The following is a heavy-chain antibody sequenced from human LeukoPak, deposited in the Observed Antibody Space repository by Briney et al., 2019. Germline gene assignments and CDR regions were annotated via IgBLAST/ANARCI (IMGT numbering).Heavy chain of an antibody. V-gene: IGHV5-51*01. CDR2: IYPGDPDT. CDR1: GYSFTSYW. J-gene: IGHJ3*02. CDR3: AKSRYYDSSGSPAFDI. D-gene: IGHD3-22*01. Sequence: GESLKISCKGSGYSFTSYWIGWVRQMPGKGLEWMGIIYPGDPDTRYSPSFQGQVTISADKSISTAYLQWSSLKASDTAMYYCAKSRYYDSSGSPAFDIWGQGTMVTVSS.